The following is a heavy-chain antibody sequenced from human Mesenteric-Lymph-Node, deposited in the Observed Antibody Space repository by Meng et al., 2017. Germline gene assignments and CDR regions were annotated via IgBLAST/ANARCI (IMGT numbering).Heavy chain of an antibody. V-gene: IGHV3-9*01. CDR1: GFTFDDYA. CDR3: AKDRKGYYYYGMDV. J-gene: IGHJ6*02. CDR2: ISWNSGSI. Sequence: SLKISCAASGFTFDDYAMHWVRQAPGKGLEWVSGISWNSGSIGYADSVKGRFTISRDNSKNSLYLQMNSLRAEDTALYYCAKDRKGYYYYGMDVWGQGTTVTVSS.